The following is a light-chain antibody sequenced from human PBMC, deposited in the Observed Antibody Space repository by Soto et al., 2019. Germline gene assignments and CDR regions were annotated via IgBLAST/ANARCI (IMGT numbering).Light chain of an antibody. J-gene: IGKJ1*01. CDR2: GAS. Sequence: ETVLTQSPAILSLSPGERATLFCRASQSVSNNYLAWYQQKPGQAPRLLIYGASSRATGIPDRFSGSGSGTDFTLTISRLEPEDLAVYHCQQYGSSRWTFGQGTKVDIK. V-gene: IGKV3-20*01. CDR3: QQYGSSRWT. CDR1: QSVSNNY.